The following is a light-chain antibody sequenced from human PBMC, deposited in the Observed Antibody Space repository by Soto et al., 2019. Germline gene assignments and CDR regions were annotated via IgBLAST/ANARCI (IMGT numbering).Light chain of an antibody. J-gene: IGLJ2*01. CDR2: GNS. CDR3: QSYDSSLSGVV. Sequence: QSVLTQPPSVSGAPGQRVTISCTGSSSNIGAGYDVHWYQQLPASAPKLLIYGNSNRPSGVLDRFSGSKSDTSATLAITGLQAEDEADYYCQSYDSSLSGVVFGGGTKLTVL. CDR1: SSNIGAGYD. V-gene: IGLV1-40*01.